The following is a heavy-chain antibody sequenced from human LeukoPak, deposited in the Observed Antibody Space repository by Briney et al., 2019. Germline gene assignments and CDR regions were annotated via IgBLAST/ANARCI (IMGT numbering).Heavy chain of an antibody. CDR1: EFSFSSYA. CDR3: ARDWCTESAVAGPAYYYYALDV. CDR2: ISYDGSNK. D-gene: IGHD6-19*01. J-gene: IGHJ6*02. V-gene: IGHV3-30*04. Sequence: GALRLSCAASEFSFSSYAMHWVRQAPGKGLEWVAVISYDGSNKYHADSVKGRFTISRDNSKNTLYLQMIGLRAEDTAVYYCARDWCTESAVAGPAYYYYALDVWGQGTTVTVSS.